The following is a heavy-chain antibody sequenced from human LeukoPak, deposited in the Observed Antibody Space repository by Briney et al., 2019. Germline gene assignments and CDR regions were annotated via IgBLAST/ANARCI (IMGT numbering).Heavy chain of an antibody. V-gene: IGHV3-66*01. D-gene: IGHD3-10*01. Sequence: GGSLRLSCAASGFTVSSNYMSWVRQAPGKGLEWVSVIYSGGSTYYADSVKGRFTISRDNSKNTLYLQMNSPRAEDTAVYYCAKTVSGSYSYQGGDYWGQGTLVTVSS. CDR1: GFTVSSNY. CDR2: IYSGGST. CDR3: AKTVSGSYSYQGGDY. J-gene: IGHJ4*02.